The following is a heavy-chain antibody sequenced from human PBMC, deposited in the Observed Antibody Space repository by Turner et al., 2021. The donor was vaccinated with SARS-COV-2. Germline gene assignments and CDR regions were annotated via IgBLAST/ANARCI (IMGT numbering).Heavy chain of an antibody. CDR1: GFTFNTYA. Sequence: QVQLVGSGGGVVRQGSSRSLSCAASGFTFNTYAMHWFRQAPGKGLEWVAVITYDGSTKFYADSVKGRFTITRDNSKSSLYVQMNSLRVEDTAVYYCARSRDGYIHSWGQGTLVIVSS. CDR3: ARSRDGYIHS. CDR2: ITYDGSTK. V-gene: IGHV3-30-3*01. D-gene: IGHD2-2*01. J-gene: IGHJ4*02.